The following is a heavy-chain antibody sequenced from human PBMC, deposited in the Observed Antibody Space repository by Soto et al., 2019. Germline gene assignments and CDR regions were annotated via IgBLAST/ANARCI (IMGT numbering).Heavy chain of an antibody. CDR3: VKNSGWFNT. CDR1: GFMFSTTD. D-gene: IGHD3-10*01. J-gene: IGHJ5*02. Sequence: PGGSLRLSCAASGFMFSTTDMSWVRQALGKGLEWLTTIEGSGEITYYADSVKGRFTISRDNSKSTVYLQMDSLTADDTAVYFCVKNSGWFNTWGQGTPVTVSS. CDR2: IEGSGEIT. V-gene: IGHV3-23*01.